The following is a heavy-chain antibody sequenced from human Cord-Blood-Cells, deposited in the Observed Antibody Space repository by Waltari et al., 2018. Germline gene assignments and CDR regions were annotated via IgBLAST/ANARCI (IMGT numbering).Heavy chain of an antibody. D-gene: IGHD3-9*01. CDR1: GGSISSYY. CDR2: IYTSGST. J-gene: IGHJ4*02. Sequence: QVQLQESGPGLVKPSETLSLTCTVSGGSISSYYWSWIRQPAGKGLEWMGGIYTSGSTNHNPALKSRVTMSVDTSKNQFSLKLSSVTAADTAVYYCARGPTYYDILTGYQYYFDYWGQGTLVTVSS. CDR3: ARGPTYYDILTGYQYYFDY. V-gene: IGHV4-4*07.